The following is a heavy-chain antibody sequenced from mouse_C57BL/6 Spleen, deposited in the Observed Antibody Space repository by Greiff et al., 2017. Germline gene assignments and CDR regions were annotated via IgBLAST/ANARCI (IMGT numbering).Heavy chain of an antibody. CDR3: AREDYGSSYPFAY. D-gene: IGHD1-1*01. Sequence: DVMLVESGGGLVKPGGSLKLSCAASGFTFSDYGMHWVRQAPEKGLEWVAYISSGSSTIYYADTVKGRFTISRDNAKNTLFLQMTSLRSEDTAMYYCAREDYGSSYPFAYWGQGTLVTVSA. J-gene: IGHJ3*01. CDR1: GFTFSDYG. CDR2: ISSGSSTI. V-gene: IGHV5-17*01.